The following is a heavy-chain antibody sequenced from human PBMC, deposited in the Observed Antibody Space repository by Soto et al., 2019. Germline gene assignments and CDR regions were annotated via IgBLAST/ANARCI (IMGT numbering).Heavy chain of an antibody. V-gene: IGHV4-59*01. CDR1: GGSISSDY. CDR2: IYYSGST. CDR3: ARAGYSYGSFSYYGMDV. J-gene: IGHJ6*02. Sequence: SETLSLTCTVSGGSISSDYWSWIRQPPGKGLEWIGYIYYSGSTNYNPSLKSRVTISVDTSKNQFSLKLSSVTAADTAVYYCARAGYSYGSFSYYGMDVWGQGTTVTVSS. D-gene: IGHD5-18*01.